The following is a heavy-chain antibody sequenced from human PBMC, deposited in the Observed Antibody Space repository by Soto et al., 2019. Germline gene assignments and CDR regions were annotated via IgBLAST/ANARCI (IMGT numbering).Heavy chain of an antibody. V-gene: IGHV3-73*02. D-gene: IGHD2-15*01. J-gene: IGHJ6*02. CDR1: GFTFSGSA. CDR3: TSRGSSWGMDV. Sequence: EVQLVESGGGLVQPGGSLKLSCAASGFTFSGSAMHWVRQASGKGLEWVGRIRSKANSYATAYAASVKGRFTISRDDSKNRAYLQMNSLKTEDAAVYYCTSRGSSWGMDVWGQGTTVTVSS. CDR2: IRSKANSYAT.